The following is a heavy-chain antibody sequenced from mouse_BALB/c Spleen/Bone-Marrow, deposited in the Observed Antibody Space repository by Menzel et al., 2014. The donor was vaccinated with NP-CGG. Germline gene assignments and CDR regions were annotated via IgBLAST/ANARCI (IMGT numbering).Heavy chain of an antibody. CDR2: IIYDGSN. CDR3: ARDRGFDY. V-gene: IGHV3-6*01. CDR1: GYSITSGYY. J-gene: IGHJ2*01. Sequence: EVQLQQSGPGLVKPSQSLSLTCSVTGYSITSGYYWSWLRQFPGNKLEWMGYIIYDGSNNYNPSLKNRISITRDTSKNQFFLKLNSVTTEDTATYYCARDRGFDYWGQGTTLTVSS.